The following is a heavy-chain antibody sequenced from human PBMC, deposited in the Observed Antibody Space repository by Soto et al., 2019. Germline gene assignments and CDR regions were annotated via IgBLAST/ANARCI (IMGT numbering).Heavy chain of an antibody. CDR1: GGSISSSNYY. V-gene: IGHV4-39*01. CDR3: ASPTLGAFDF. Sequence: KPSETLSLTCTVSGGSISSSNYYWGWIRQPPGKGLEWIGSIYYSGSTAYNSSLKSRVTMSVDTSKNQLSLRLSSVTAADTAVYYCASPTLGAFDFWGQGTMVTVSS. D-gene: IGHD3-16*01. CDR2: IYYSGST. J-gene: IGHJ3*01.